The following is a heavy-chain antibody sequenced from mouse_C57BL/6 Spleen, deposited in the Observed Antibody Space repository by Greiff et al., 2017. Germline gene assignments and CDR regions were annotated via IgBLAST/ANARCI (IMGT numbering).Heavy chain of an antibody. Sequence: EVQVEESGAELVRPGASVKLSCTASGFNIKDDYMHWVKQRPEQGLEWIGWIDPENGDTEYASKFQGKATITADTSSNTAYLQLSSLTSEDTAVYYCTSSLGWFGCWGQGIMVSVSA. J-gene: IGHJ3*01. D-gene: IGHD4-1*01. CDR1: GFNIKDDY. CDR3: TSSLGWFGC. V-gene: IGHV14-4*01. CDR2: IDPENGDT.